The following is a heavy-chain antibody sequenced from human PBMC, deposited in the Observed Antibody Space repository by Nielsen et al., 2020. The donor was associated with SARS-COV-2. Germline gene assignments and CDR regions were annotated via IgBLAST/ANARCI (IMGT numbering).Heavy chain of an antibody. D-gene: IGHD4-17*01. CDR3: ASSVTRENWFDP. CDR2: ISAYNGNT. CDR1: GYTFTSYG. J-gene: IGHJ5*02. Sequence: ASVKVSCKASGYTFTSYGISWVRQAPGQGLEWMGWISAYNGNTNYAQKLQGRVTMTTDTSTSTAYMELRSLRSDDTAVNYCASSVTRENWFDPWGQGTLVTVSS. V-gene: IGHV1-18*01.